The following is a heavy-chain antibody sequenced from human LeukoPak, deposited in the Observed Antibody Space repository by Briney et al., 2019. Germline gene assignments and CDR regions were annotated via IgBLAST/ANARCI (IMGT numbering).Heavy chain of an antibody. Sequence: PSETLSLTCTVSGGSIGSSNYYWGWIRQPPGKGLECIGGIYYSGSTYYNPSLKSRVTISVDTSKNQFSLKLSSVTAADTAVYYCARGIDPIGGDPLGMDVWGQGTTVTVSS. CDR1: GGSIGSSNYY. CDR3: ARGIDPIGGDPLGMDV. V-gene: IGHV4-39*01. D-gene: IGHD3-16*01. CDR2: IYYSGST. J-gene: IGHJ6*02.